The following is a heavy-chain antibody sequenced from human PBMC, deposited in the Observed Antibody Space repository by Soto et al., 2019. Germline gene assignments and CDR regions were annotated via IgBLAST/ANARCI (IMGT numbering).Heavy chain of an antibody. CDR3: ARDPGIAVAGSDPYYYGMDL. CDR1: GYTFTSYY. V-gene: IGHV1-46*01. D-gene: IGHD6-19*01. Sequence: ASVKVSCKASGYTFTSYYMHWVRQAPGQGLEWMGLINPGGGDTSYAQKFQGRVTMTGDTSTSTFYMELRSLRSEDTAVYYCARDPGIAVAGSDPYYYGMDLWGQGTTVTVYS. CDR2: INPGGGDT. J-gene: IGHJ6*02.